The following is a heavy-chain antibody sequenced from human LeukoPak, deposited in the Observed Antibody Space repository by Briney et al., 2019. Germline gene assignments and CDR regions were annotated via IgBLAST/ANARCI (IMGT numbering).Heavy chain of an antibody. D-gene: IGHD3-22*01. CDR1: GGSISSNNW. J-gene: IGHJ4*02. CDR3: ARQCSEGYYDSSGYYYYFDY. Sequence: SETLSLTCAVSGGSISSNNWWSWVRQPPGKGLEWIGEIYHSGSTNYNPSLKSRVTISVDKSKNQFSLKLSSVTAADTAVYYCARQCSEGYYDSSGYYYYFDYWGQGTLVTVSS. V-gene: IGHV4-4*02. CDR2: IYHSGST.